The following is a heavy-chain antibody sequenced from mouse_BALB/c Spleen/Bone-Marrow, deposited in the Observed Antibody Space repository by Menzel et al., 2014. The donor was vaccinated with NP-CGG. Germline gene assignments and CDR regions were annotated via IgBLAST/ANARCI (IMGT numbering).Heavy chain of an antibody. CDR1: GFTFSDFY. J-gene: IGHJ3*01. D-gene: IGHD5-1-1*01. CDR2: SRNKAKYYTT. Sequence: EVKVEESGGGLVQPGDSLRLSCAPSGFTFSDFYMEWVRQPPGKRLEWIAASRNKAKYYTTEYSASVKGRFIVSRDTSHSVFSLQKKTPRAEDTVTYYCARDVGYVKYFVYCGQGTLCTVSP. V-gene: IGHV7-1*02. CDR3: ARDVGYVKYFVY.